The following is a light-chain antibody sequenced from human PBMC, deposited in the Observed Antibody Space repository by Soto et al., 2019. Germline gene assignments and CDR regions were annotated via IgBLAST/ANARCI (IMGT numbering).Light chain of an antibody. CDR3: QQYGSSPYT. V-gene: IGKV3-20*01. Sequence: EIVLTQSPGTLSLSPGERATLSCRASQTVSSSYLAWYQQKPGQAPRLLIYGASTRASGIPDRFGGSGSGTDLTHSISRLEPEDCAVYYCQQYGSSPYTFVQGTNLEIK. CDR1: QTVSSSY. J-gene: IGKJ2*01. CDR2: GAS.